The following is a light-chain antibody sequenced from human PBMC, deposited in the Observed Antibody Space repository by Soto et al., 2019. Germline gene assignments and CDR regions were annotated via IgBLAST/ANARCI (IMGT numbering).Light chain of an antibody. CDR2: GAP. Sequence: EIVMTQFPATLSLSPGERAALSCRASQSINSELAWYQQKPGQPPRLLIYGAPTRATGVPARFTCSESGSEFTLTISGLQSEDFAVYYCQQGHNWPLAFGQGTRLEI. CDR1: QSINSE. J-gene: IGKJ2*01. V-gene: IGKV3-15*01. CDR3: QQGHNWPLA.